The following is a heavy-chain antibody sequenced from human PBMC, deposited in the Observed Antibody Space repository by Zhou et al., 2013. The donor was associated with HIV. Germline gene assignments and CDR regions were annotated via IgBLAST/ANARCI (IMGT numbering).Heavy chain of an antibody. V-gene: IGHV3-21*01. Sequence: EVQLVESGGGLVKPGGSLRLSCAASGFTFSRYSMNWVRQAPGKGLEWVSSISSSSSFIYYADSVKGRFTISRDNAKNSLYLQMNSLRAEDTAVYYCARDPPPRYSSPDYWGQGTLVTVSS. CDR2: ISSSSSFI. J-gene: IGHJ4*02. CDR1: GFTFSRYS. CDR3: ARDPPPRYSSPDY. D-gene: IGHD5-18*01.